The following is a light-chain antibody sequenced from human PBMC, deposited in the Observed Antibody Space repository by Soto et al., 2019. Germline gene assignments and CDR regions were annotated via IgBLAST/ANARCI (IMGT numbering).Light chain of an antibody. CDR3: AAWDDSLNGVV. CDR2: SNN. Sequence: VLTQSPSASGPPGQRVTISCSGSFSNIGSNTVNWYEQLPGTAPKLLIYSNNQRPSGVPDRISGTKSGTSASLAIRGLQSDDEADYYCAAWDDSLNGVVFGGGTKVTVL. V-gene: IGLV1-44*01. CDR1: FSNIGSNT. J-gene: IGLJ2*01.